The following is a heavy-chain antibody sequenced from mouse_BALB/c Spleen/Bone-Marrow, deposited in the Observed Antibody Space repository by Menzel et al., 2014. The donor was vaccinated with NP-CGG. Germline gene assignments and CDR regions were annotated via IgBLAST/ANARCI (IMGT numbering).Heavy chain of an antibody. J-gene: IGHJ3*01. V-gene: IGHV4-1*02. CDR1: GFDFSRYW. D-gene: IGHD1-1*01. Sequence: EVHLVESGGGLVQPGGSLKLSCAASGFDFSRYWMSWVRQAPGKGLEWIGGINPDSSTINYTPSLKYKFIISRDNAKNTLYLRMSKVRSADTALYDCANRSYYGRFAYWGQGTLVTVSA. CDR2: INPDSSTI. CDR3: ANRSYYGRFAY.